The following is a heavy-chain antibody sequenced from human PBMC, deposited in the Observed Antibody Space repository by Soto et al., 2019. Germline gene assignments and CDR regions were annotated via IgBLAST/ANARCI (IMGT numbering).Heavy chain of an antibody. CDR1: GFTFDDDG. CDR2: INWNGGGT. CDR3: ARVNTSEIVVVTCPYH. Sequence: EVQLVESGGGVVRPGGSLRLSCAASGFTFDDDGMSWVRQAPGKGLEWVSGINWNGGGTVYADSVKGRFTISRDNANNSLYLEMNSLRAEDTALYYCARVNTSEIVVVTCPYHWGQGTLVTVSS. D-gene: IGHD2-15*01. V-gene: IGHV3-20*04. J-gene: IGHJ5*02.